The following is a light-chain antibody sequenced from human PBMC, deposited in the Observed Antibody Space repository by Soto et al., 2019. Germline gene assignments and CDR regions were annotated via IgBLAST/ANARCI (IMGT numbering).Light chain of an antibody. CDR3: QQTYSVPWT. CDR2: AAS. CDR1: QNIAEY. J-gene: IGKJ1*01. Sequence: DIQMTQSPSSLSASVGDRVTITCRASQNIAEYLNWSHHRPGKVPKLLIYAASSLQSGVPSRFSGSGSGTEFTLTITSLQHEDVASYDCQQTYSVPWTFGQGTEVA. V-gene: IGKV1-39*01.